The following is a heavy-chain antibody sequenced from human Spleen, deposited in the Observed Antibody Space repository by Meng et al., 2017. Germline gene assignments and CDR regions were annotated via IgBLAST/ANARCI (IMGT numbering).Heavy chain of an antibody. CDR3: AKVLRYFDWPEGVDY. CDR2: INHSGSS. V-gene: IGHV4-34*01. Sequence: SETLSLTCAVYGGSFSGYDWTWVRQPPGKGLEWIGEINHSGSSNYNPSLKSRVTISVDTSKNQFSLRLSSVTAADTAVYYCAKVLRYFDWPEGVDYWGQGTLVTVSS. J-gene: IGHJ4*02. D-gene: IGHD3-9*01. CDR1: GGSFSGYD.